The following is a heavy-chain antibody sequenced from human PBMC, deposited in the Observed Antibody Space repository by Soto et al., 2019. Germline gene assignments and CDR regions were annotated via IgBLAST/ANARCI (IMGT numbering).Heavy chain of an antibody. Sequence: GGSLRLSCAASGFTFSSYAMRWVRQAPGKGLEWVAVISYDGSNKYYADSVKGRFTISRDNSKNTLYLQMNSLRAEDTAVYYCARDSVAAAGRPSYYYYGMDVWGQGTTVTVSS. V-gene: IGHV3-30-3*01. J-gene: IGHJ6*02. CDR3: ARDSVAAAGRPSYYYYGMDV. CDR2: ISYDGSNK. CDR1: GFTFSSYA. D-gene: IGHD6-13*01.